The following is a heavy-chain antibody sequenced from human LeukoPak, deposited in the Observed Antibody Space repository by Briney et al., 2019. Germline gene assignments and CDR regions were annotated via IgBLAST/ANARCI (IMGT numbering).Heavy chain of an antibody. CDR1: GYSISSGYY. CDR3: ARVIALTGYYPLYYFDY. D-gene: IGHD3-9*01. CDR2: IYHSGST. Sequence: PSETLSLTCTVSGYSISSGYYWGWIRQPPGKGLEWIGNIYHSGSTYYNPSLKSRVTISVDTSKNQFSLKLSSVTAADTAVYYCARVIALTGYYPLYYFDYWGQGTLVTVSS. V-gene: IGHV4-38-2*02. J-gene: IGHJ4*02.